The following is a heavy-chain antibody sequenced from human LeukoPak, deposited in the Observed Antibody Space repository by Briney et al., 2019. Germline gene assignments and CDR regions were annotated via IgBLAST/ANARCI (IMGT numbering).Heavy chain of an antibody. D-gene: IGHD1-1*01. CDR2: IIPIFGTA. CDR1: GGTFSSYA. V-gene: IGHV1-69*05. J-gene: IGHJ5*02. CDR3: ARVKGGTEEAWFDP. Sequence: GASVKVSCKASGGTFSSYAISWVRQAPGQGLEWMGGIIPIFGTANYAQKFQGRVTMTTDTSTSTAYMELRSLRSDDTAVYYCARVKGGTEEAWFDPWGQGTLVTVSS.